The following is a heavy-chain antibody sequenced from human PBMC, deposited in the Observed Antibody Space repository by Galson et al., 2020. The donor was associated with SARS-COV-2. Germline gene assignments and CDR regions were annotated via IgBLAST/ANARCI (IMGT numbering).Heavy chain of an antibody. CDR3: AIRFGGLGYMDV. CDR2: IKRRIDGETT. Sequence: GGSLRLSCAVSGFTFSNAWMIWVRQAPGKGLEWVGRIKRRIDGETTDYAASVKGRFIISRDDLKDTLYLHINGLKTEDTGVYYCAIRFGGLGYMDVWGKGTTVTVSS. V-gene: IGHV3-15*01. J-gene: IGHJ6*03. CDR1: GFTFSNAW. D-gene: IGHD3-10*01.